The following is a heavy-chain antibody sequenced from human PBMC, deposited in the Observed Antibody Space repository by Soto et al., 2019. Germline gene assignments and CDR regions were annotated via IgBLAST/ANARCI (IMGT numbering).Heavy chain of an antibody. CDR1: GGSISSGGYY. CDR3: ATESGSTYGYFDY. V-gene: IGHV4-31*03. J-gene: IGHJ4*02. CDR2: IYYSGST. D-gene: IGHD5-18*01. Sequence: SETLSLTCTVSGGSISSGGYYWSWIRQHPGKGLEWIGYIYYSGSTYYNPSLKSRVTISVDTSKNQFSLKLSSMTAADTAVYFCATESGSTYGYFDYWGQGTQVTVSS.